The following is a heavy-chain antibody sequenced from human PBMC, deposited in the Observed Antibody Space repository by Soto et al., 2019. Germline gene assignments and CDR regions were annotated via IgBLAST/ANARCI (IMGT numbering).Heavy chain of an antibody. J-gene: IGHJ4*02. Sequence: GSLRLSCAASGFTFSTYWMTWVRQAPGKGLEWVANMNQDGSQKYYVDSVKGRFTISRDNAQNSLYLQMNSLRVEDTAVYYCVRGDLYWGQGTLVTVSS. CDR3: VRGDLY. CDR1: GFTFSTYW. V-gene: IGHV3-7*01. CDR2: MNQDGSQK.